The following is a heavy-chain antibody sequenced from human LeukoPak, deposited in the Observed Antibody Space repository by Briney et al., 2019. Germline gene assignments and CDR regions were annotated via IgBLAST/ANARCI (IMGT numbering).Heavy chain of an antibody. V-gene: IGHV1-69*13. CDR2: IIPIFGTA. CDR3: ARGYCSGGSCYRGMDV. CDR1: GGTFSSYA. D-gene: IGHD2-15*01. Sequence: SVKVSCKASGGTFSSYAISWVRQAPGQGLEWMGGIIPIFGTANYAQKFQGRVAITADESTSTAYMELSSLRSEDTAVYYCARGYCSGGSCYRGMDVWGQGTTVTVSS. J-gene: IGHJ6*02.